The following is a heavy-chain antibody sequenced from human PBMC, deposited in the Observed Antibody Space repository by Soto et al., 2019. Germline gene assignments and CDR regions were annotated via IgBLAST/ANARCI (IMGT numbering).Heavy chain of an antibody. CDR1: GFTFSDYT. CDR2: ISYDATSK. D-gene: IGHD5-12*01. J-gene: IGHJ4*02. V-gene: IGHV3-30-3*01. Sequence: QVQLVESGGGVVQPGRSLRLSCAASGFTFSDYTIHWVRQAPGKGLEWVALISYDATSKYYADSVKGRFTISRDNSKNTLYLQMNSLRAEGTAVYYCARAVARDFDYWGQGTLVTVSS. CDR3: ARAVARDFDY.